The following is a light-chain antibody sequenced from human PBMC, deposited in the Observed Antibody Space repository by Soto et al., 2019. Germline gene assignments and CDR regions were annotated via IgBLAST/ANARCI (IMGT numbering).Light chain of an antibody. CDR2: GAS. V-gene: IGKV3-20*01. J-gene: IGKJ2*01. CDR3: QQYGSSPMYT. CDR1: QSVSSSY. Sequence: EIVLTQSPGTLSLSPGERATISCRASQSVSSSYLAWYQQKPGQAPRLLIYGASSRATGIPDRFSGSGSGTDFTLTISRLEPEDFAVYYCQQYGSSPMYTFGQGNKLELK.